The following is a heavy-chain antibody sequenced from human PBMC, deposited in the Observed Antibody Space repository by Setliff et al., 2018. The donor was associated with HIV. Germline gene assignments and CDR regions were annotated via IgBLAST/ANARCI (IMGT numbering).Heavy chain of an antibody. Sequence: SETLSLTCTVSGGSFTSRSYYWGWIRQPPGKGLEWIGEINHSGSTNYNPSLKSRVTISVDTSKNQFSLKVSSVTAADTAVYYCARERSLITNRRYFDSWGQGTLVTVSS. V-gene: IGHV4-39*07. J-gene: IGHJ4*02. CDR2: INHSGST. CDR1: GGSFTSRSYY. CDR3: ARERSLITNRRYFDS. D-gene: IGHD3-16*01.